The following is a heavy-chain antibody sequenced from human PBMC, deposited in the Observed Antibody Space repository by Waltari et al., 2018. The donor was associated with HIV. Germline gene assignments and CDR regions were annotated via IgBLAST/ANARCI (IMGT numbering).Heavy chain of an antibody. CDR1: GFSFGDYA. V-gene: IGHV3-9*01. J-gene: IGHJ3*02. D-gene: IGHD6-25*01. CDR3: TKGRTAAAGFFACDT. CDR2: IRRNGDSG. Sequence: QLVESGGALVQPGRSLRLSCVASGFSFGDYAMYWVRQPPGKGLEWVSGIRRNGDSGAYAAAVKGRFTMSRDNAKRSLYLEMISLKPEDTALYYCTKGRTAAAGFFACDTWGQGTRVIVSS.